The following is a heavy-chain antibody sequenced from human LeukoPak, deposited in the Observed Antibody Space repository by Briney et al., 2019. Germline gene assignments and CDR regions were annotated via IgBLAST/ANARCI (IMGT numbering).Heavy chain of an antibody. J-gene: IGHJ4*02. CDR1: GFTFNDYY. CDR2: ISFSDSAI. Sequence: GGSLRLSCAASGFTFNDYYMSWIRQAPGKGLEWVSYISFSDSAIFYADSVKGRFTISRDNAKNSLYLQMNSLRAEDTAVYYCAKELGGYGGNLWPDYWGQGTLVTVSS. D-gene: IGHD4-23*01. CDR3: AKELGGYGGNLWPDY. V-gene: IGHV3-11*04.